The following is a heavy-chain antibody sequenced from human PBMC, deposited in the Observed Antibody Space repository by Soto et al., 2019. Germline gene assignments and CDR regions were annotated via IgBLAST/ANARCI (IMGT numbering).Heavy chain of an antibody. V-gene: IGHV3-30*04. D-gene: IGHD3-16*02. CDR1: GFTFSRHT. J-gene: IGHJ4*02. Sequence: GGSLRLSCAASGFTFSRHTMHWVRQAPGKGLEWVASISYDGSNKCYADSVKGRFTISRDNSKNTLSVQMDSLRAEDTAVYYCARDRLRLGELSLLGYFDYWGQGTLVTVSS. CDR3: ARDRLRLGELSLLGYFDY. CDR2: ISYDGSNK.